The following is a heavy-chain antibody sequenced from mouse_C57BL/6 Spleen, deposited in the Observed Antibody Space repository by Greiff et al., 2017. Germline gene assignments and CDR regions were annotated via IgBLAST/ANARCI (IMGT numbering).Heavy chain of an antibody. V-gene: IGHV1-63*01. CDR2: IYPGGGYT. Sequence: VQLQQSGAELVRPGTSVKMSCKASGYTFTNYWIGWAKRRPGHGLEWIGDIYPGGGYTNYNEKFKGKATLTADKSSSTAYMQFSSLTSEDSAIYYCARRGDYDVGAMDYWGQGTSVTVSS. CDR3: ARRGDYDVGAMDY. CDR1: GYTFTNYW. D-gene: IGHD2-4*01. J-gene: IGHJ4*01.